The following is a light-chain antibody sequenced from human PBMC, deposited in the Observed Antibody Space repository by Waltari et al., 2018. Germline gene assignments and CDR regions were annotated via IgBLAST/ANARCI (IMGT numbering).Light chain of an antibody. CDR2: LGS. J-gene: IGKJ1*01. CDR3: MQALQSPT. CDR1: PSLLHSNGFNY. Sequence: DIVLTQSPLSLPVTPGEPASFSCRSSPSLLHSNGFNYLDWYLQKPGQSPQLLIYLGSYRASGVPDRFSGSVSGTDFTLKISRVEAEDVGVYYCMQALQSPTFGQGTRVEIK. V-gene: IGKV2-28*01.